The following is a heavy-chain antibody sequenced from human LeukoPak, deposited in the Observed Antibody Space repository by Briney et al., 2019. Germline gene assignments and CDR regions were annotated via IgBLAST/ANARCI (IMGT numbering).Heavy chain of an antibody. J-gene: IGHJ4*02. CDR1: GFAFNAYA. CDR2: ISYDGSNK. Sequence: SLTLSCAASGFAFNAYAMLWLRQAPGKGREWVAVISYDGSNKYYADHVKGRFTISRDDSSNTLYLQMKSLRADETGVYYCARDAFLSSTAVTRGSFFDYWGPGKLVTVSS. CDR3: ARDAFLSSTAVTRGSFFDY. D-gene: IGHD3-10*01. V-gene: IGHV3-30*04.